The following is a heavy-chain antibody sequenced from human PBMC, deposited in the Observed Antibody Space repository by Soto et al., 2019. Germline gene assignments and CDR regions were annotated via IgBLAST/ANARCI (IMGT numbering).Heavy chain of an antibody. V-gene: IGHV1-69*06. CDR2: IIPIFGTA. D-gene: IGHD4-17*01. J-gene: IGHJ4*02. Sequence: QVQLVQSGAEVKKPGSSVKVSCKASGGTFSSYAISWVRQAPGQGLEWMGGIIPIFGTANYAQKFQGRVTIAADTSTSTAYMELSSLRSEDTAVSYCVSGATVTTPVGCFDYWGQGTLVTVSS. CDR3: VSGATVTTPVGCFDY. CDR1: GGTFSSYA.